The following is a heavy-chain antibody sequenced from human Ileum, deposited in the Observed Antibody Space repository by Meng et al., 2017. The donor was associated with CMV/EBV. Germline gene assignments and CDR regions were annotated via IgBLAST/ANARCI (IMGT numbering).Heavy chain of an antibody. D-gene: IGHD3-3*01. CDR3: ARASPQRRFLSY. V-gene: IGHV4-34*01. CDR1: VGSFSEYH. Sequence: QVQLPQGCAGWLKPSETLSLMCAVYVGSFSEYHWSWIRQPPGKGLEWIGEINHGGSSNYNPSLKSRVTISVDRSRNQVSLKLTSVTAADTAVYYCARASPQRRFLSYWGQGTLVTVSS. CDR2: INHGGSS. J-gene: IGHJ4*02.